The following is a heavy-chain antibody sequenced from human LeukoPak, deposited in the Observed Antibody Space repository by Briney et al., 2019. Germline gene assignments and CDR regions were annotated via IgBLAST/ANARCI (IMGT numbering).Heavy chain of an antibody. V-gene: IGHV3-23*01. CDR2: VSATGGTT. J-gene: IGHJ5*02. D-gene: IGHD2-15*01. CDR3: ARDQEAAGTRLGWFDP. Sequence: GGSLRLSCTVSGFTFSNYAMNWVRQAPGKGLEWVSTVSATGGTTYYGGSVKGRLTISRDNSKSTLYLHMNSLRPEDTAVYYCARDQEAAGTRLGWFDPWGQGTLVTVSS. CDR1: GFTFSNYA.